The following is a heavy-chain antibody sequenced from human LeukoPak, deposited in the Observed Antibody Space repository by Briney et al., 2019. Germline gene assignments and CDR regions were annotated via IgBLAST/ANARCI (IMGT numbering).Heavy chain of an antibody. J-gene: IGHJ4*02. V-gene: IGHV3-53*01. CDR1: GLTVSSTY. Sequence: GGSLRLSCAASGLTVSSTYMSWVRQAPGKGLEWVPLIYSSGSTYYADSVKGRFTISRDNSKNTLFLQMNSLTAEDTAMYYCTRTFLSGDGYKVGYFDYWGQGTLVTVSS. CDR3: TRTFLSGDGYKVGYFDY. CDR2: IYSSGST. D-gene: IGHD5-24*01.